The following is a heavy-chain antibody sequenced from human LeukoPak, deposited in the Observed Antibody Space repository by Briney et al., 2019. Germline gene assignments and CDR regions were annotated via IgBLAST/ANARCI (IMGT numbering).Heavy chain of an antibody. V-gene: IGHV4-4*07. CDR3: AREVGQYSSGWLSSEFYFDY. CDR1: GGSISSYY. J-gene: IGHJ4*02. D-gene: IGHD6-19*01. CDR2: VYTSGST. Sequence: KTSETLSLTCTVSGGSISSYYWSWIRQPAGKGLEWIGRVYTSGSTNYNPSLKSRVNMSVDTSKNQFSLNLRSVTAAETAVYYCAREVGQYSSGWLSSEFYFDYWGQGTLVTVSS.